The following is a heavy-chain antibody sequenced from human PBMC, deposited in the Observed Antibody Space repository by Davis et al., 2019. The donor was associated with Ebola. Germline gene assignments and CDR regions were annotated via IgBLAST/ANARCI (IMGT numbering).Heavy chain of an antibody. CDR2: IYPGDSDT. Sequence: GESLKISCKGSGYSFSNYWVGWVRQMPGKGLEWMGIIYPGDSDTRYSPSFQGQVTISADKSSSTAYLQWSSLKASDTAMYYCARQIVVVVAASKTGRFDPWGQGTLVTVSS. J-gene: IGHJ5*02. D-gene: IGHD2-15*01. CDR1: GYSFSNYW. V-gene: IGHV5-51*01. CDR3: ARQIVVVVAASKTGRFDP.